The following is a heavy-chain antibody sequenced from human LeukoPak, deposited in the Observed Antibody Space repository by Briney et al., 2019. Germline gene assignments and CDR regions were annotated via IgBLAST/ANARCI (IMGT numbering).Heavy chain of an antibody. CDR1: GGSFSQSY. CDR3: ARGGVLMVVGAKMNNWFDS. CDR2: INHSGKT. Sequence: SETLSLTCAVYGGSFSQSYWTWIAQSPGKGLEWIGEINHSGKTNYNPALKSRVSLSVDTSKNQFSLKLTSLSAADTGVYYCARGGVLMVVGAKMNNWFDSWGQGSLVTVSS. J-gene: IGHJ5*01. V-gene: IGHV4-34*01. D-gene: IGHD2-21*01.